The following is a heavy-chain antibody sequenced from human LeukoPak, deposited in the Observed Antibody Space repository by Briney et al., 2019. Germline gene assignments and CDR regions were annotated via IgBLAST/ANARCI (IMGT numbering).Heavy chain of an antibody. CDR3: ARVPNGGNLRLGGLSLHY. V-gene: IGHV3-48*03. CDR2: ISSSSSTI. J-gene: IGHJ4*02. CDR1: GFTFSSYE. D-gene: IGHD3-16*02. Sequence: GGSLRLSCAASGFTFSSYEMNWVRQAPGKGLEWVSYISSSSSTIYYADSVKGRFTISRDNAKNSLYLQVNSLRAEDTAVYYCARVPNGGNLRLGGLSLHYWGQGTLVTVSS.